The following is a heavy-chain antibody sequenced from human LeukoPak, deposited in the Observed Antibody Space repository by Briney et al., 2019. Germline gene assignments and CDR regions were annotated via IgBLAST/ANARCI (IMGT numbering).Heavy chain of an antibody. CDR3: AKDLMTTVTPFDY. J-gene: IGHJ4*02. D-gene: IGHD4-17*01. V-gene: IGHV3-7*01. CDR1: GFTFSSYW. Sequence: GGSLRLSCAASGFTFSSYWMSWVRQAPGKGLEWVANIKQDGSEKYYVDSVKGRFTISRDNAKNSLYLQMNSLRAEDTAVYYCAKDLMTTVTPFDYWGQGTLVTVSS. CDR2: IKQDGSEK.